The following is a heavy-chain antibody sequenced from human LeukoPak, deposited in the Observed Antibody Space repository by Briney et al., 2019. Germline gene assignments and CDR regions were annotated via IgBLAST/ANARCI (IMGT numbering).Heavy chain of an antibody. V-gene: IGHV4-61*01. D-gene: IGHD6-19*01. J-gene: IGHJ6*02. CDR2: IYYSGST. CDR1: GGSVSSGSYY. Sequence: PSETLSLTCTVSGGSVSSGSYYWSWIRQPPGKGLEWIGYIYYSGSTNYNPSLKSRVTISVDTSKNQFSLKLSSVTAADTAVYYCARHAARLVGYYGMDVWGQGTTVTVSS. CDR3: ARHAARLVGYYGMDV.